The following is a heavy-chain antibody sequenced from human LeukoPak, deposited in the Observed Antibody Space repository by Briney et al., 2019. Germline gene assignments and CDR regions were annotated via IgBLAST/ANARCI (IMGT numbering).Heavy chain of an antibody. CDR3: ARAGGPGTVDY. D-gene: IGHD1-26*01. Sequence: GGSLRLSCEASGFTFSDYWMSWVRQAPGKGLEWVANINHDGRETYYVDSVKGRFTISRDNAKNSLFLQMNSLRVEDTAVYYCARAGGPGTVDYWGREPYSPSLQ. CDR2: INHDGRET. J-gene: IGHJ4*02. V-gene: IGHV3-7*03. CDR1: GFTFSDYW.